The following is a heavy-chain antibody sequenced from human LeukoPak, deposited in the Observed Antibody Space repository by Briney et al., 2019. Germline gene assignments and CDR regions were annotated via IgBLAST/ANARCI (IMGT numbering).Heavy chain of an antibody. CDR1: GYSFTSYW. CDR3: ARRGYSYGSGGYYYYMDV. V-gene: IGHV5-51*01. J-gene: IGHJ6*03. D-gene: IGHD5-18*01. Sequence: GESLKISCKASGYSFTSYWIGWVRQMPGKGLEWMGIIYPGDSDTRYSPSFQGQVTISADKSISTAYLQWSSLKASDTAMYYCARRGYSYGSGGYYYYMDVWGNGTTVTVSS. CDR2: IYPGDSDT.